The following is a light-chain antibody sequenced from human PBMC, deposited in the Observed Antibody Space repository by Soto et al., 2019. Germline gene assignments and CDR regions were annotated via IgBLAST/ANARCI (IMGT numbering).Light chain of an antibody. Sequence: QSVRTQPPSASGTPGQSVTVSCSGGSSNMGTNTVSWYQHLPGTAPKLLIFRSYQRPSGVPDRFSGSKSGTSASLAISGLQSEDEADYYCAAWDDSLSGPVFGTGTKVTVL. V-gene: IGLV1-44*01. CDR1: SSNMGTNT. CDR2: RSY. CDR3: AAWDDSLSGPV. J-gene: IGLJ1*01.